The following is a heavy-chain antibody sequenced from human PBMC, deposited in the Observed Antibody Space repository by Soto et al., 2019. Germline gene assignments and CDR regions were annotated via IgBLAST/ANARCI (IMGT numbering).Heavy chain of an antibody. V-gene: IGHV3-30-3*01. CDR2: ISYDGNSK. J-gene: IGHJ6*02. D-gene: IGHD6-6*01. Sequence: GGSLRLSCEASGLTFSRYAVHWFRQAPGKGLEWVAIISYDGNSKYYADSVKGRFTISRDNSKNTLYLEMSSLRPEDTAVFYCARDLSSSWSMYYSYYGIDVWGQGTTVTVSS. CDR3: ARDLSSSWSMYYSYYGIDV. CDR1: GLTFSRYA.